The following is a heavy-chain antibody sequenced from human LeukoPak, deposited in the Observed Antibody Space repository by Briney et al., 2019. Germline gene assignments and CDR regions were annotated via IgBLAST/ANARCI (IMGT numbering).Heavy chain of an antibody. J-gene: IGHJ4*02. CDR1: GFTFTTSW. D-gene: IGHD1-20*01. Sequence: GGSLRLSCAASGFTFTTSWMHWFRQAPGKGLVWVSRIESDGTSTTYADSVKGRFTISRDNAKNTLYLQMNSLRAEDTAVYYCATVTSTPRSYYFASWGQGTLVTVSS. CDR2: IESDGTST. V-gene: IGHV3-74*01. CDR3: ATVTSTPRSYYFAS.